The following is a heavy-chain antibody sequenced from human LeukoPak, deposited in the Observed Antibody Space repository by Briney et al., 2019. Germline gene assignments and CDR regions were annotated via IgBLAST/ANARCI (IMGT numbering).Heavy chain of an antibody. D-gene: IGHD3-9*01. CDR3: AREHFDWLLQQSYYYYYYMDV. J-gene: IGHJ6*03. Sequence: SETLSLTCTVSGGSISSYYWSWIRQPAGKGLEWIGRIYTSGSTNYNPSLKSRVTMSVDTSKNQFSLKLSSVTAADTAVYYCAREHFDWLLQQSYYYYYYMDVWGKGTTATVSS. CDR1: GGSISSYY. CDR2: IYTSGST. V-gene: IGHV4-4*07.